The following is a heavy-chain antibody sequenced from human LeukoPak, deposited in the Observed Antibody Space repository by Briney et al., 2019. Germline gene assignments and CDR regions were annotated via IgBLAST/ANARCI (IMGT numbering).Heavy chain of an antibody. J-gene: IGHJ4*02. Sequence: ASVKVSCKASGYSFTSHDINWVRQATGQGLEWMGWMNPNSGNTGCAQKFQGRVTMTTDASMKTAYIELSSLRSEDTAVYYCARAGRKYAFDYWGQGTLVTVSS. V-gene: IGHV1-8*01. CDR3: ARAGRKYAFDY. CDR2: MNPNSGNT. CDR1: GYSFTSHD.